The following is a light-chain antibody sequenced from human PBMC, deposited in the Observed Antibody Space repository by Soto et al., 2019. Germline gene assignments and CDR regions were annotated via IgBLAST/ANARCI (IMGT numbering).Light chain of an antibody. Sequence: DIPMTQSPSSVAASVGDRVTITCRASQGMSNWSAWNQQKRGKAPKLLIYAASSLQSGVPSRFSGSGFGTDFTLTISSLQPEDFAVYCCQQRSNWITFGQGTRLEIK. CDR1: QGMSNW. CDR2: AAS. J-gene: IGKJ5*01. CDR3: QQRSNWIT. V-gene: IGKV1-12*01.